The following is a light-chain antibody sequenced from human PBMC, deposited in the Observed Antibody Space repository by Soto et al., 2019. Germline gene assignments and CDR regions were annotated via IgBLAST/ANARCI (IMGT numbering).Light chain of an antibody. J-gene: IGKJ3*01. V-gene: IGKV3-20*01. CDR1: QSVSQY. CDR3: QQYGTSARLT. CDR2: GAS. Sequence: EIVLTQSPGTLSWSLRERATLSCRASQSVSQYLAWYQQKPGQAPRLLIYGASSRANGIPDRFSGSGSGTDFTVTIIGLEPEDVAVYYCQQYGTSARLTFGPGTNVDI.